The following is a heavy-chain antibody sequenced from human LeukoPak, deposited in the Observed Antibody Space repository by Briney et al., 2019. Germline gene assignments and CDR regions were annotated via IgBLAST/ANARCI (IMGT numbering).Heavy chain of an antibody. CDR1: GYTFTSYY. J-gene: IGHJ6*03. Sequence: SVKVSCKASGYTFTSYYMHWVRQAPGQGLEWMGGIIPIFGTANYAQKFQGRVTITADESTSTAYMELSSLRSEDTAVYYCARGELVTGTASYYYYYYMDVWGKGTTVTISS. D-gene: IGHD1-20*01. V-gene: IGHV1-69*13. CDR3: ARGELVTGTASYYYYYYMDV. CDR2: IIPIFGTA.